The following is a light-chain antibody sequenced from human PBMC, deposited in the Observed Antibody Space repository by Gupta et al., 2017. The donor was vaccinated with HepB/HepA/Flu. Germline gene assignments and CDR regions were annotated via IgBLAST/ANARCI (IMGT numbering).Light chain of an antibody. CDR2: WAS. CDR1: RSTVDSSNNKNY. Sequence: DIVVTPAPESLAVSPGESAPMNSKSSRSTVDSSNNKNYLAWFQQKPGQPPKLHIYWASTRQAGGPGRCRGSESGTDFTLTINSLQAENEAVYYCQQYYTTYTFGGGTKVEIK. V-gene: IGKV4-1*01. J-gene: IGKJ4*01. CDR3: QQYYTTYT.